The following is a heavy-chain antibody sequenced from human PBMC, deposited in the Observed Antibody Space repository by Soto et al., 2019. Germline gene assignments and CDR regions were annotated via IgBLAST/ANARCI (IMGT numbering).Heavy chain of an antibody. CDR1: GDSVSSNSAA. V-gene: IGHV6-1*01. CDR2: TYYRSKWYN. D-gene: IGHD1-26*01. CDR3: ARGEQYSGRIFDY. J-gene: IGHJ4*02. Sequence: PSLTLSLTCGISGDSVSSNSAAWNWLRQSPSRGLEWLGRTYYRSKWYNDYAVSVESRITINPDTSKNHFSLQLNFVTPEDTAVYFCARGEQYSGRIFDYWGQGTLVTVSS.